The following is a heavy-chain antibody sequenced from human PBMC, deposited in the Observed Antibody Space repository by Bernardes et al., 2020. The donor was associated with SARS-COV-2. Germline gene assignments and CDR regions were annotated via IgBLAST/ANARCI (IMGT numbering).Heavy chain of an antibody. CDR2: IKEDGSEN. J-gene: IGHJ2*01. CDR1: GLTFSNYW. CDR3: ATSGPYWYFDL. V-gene: IGHV3-7*01. Sequence: GGSLRLSCAASGLTFSNYWMSWFRQAPGKGLEWVATIKEDGSENYYVDSVKGRFTISRDNAKNSLFLQMNSLNAEDTAVYYCATSGPYWYFDLWGRGTLVTVSS. D-gene: IGHD1-26*01.